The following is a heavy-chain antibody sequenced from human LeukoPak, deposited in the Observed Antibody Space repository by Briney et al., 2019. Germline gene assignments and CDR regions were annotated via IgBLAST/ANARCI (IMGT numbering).Heavy chain of an antibody. CDR3: ARRRYTSGYLDY. D-gene: IGHD3-22*01. CDR1: GGSISSGGYC. V-gene: IGHV4-30-2*01. J-gene: IGHJ4*02. Sequence: SETLSLTCTVSGGSISSGGYCWSWIRQPPGKGLEWIGYIYHSGSTYYNPSLKSRVTISVDTSKSQFSLKLTTMTAADTAVYYCARRRYTSGYLDYWGQGTLVTVSS. CDR2: IYHSGST.